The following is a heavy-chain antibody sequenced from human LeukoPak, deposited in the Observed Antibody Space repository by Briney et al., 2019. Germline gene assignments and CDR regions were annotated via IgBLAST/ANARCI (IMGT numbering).Heavy chain of an antibody. V-gene: IGHV3-48*01. Sequence: GGSLRLSCAASGFTFNTYTMNWVRQAPGKGLEWVSYISGSSGIIDYADSVKGRFTISRDNSENTLYPQVSSLRPEDTAVYYCARDPDGYNWFDSWGQGTLVTVSS. CDR1: GFTFNTYT. D-gene: IGHD5-24*01. CDR2: ISGSSGII. CDR3: ARDPDGYNWFDS. J-gene: IGHJ5*01.